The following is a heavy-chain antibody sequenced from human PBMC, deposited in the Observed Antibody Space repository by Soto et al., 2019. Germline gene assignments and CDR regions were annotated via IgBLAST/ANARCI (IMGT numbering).Heavy chain of an antibody. J-gene: IGHJ4*02. CDR2: LYNHGQT. D-gene: IGHD1-1*01. CDR1: GFIVSSSH. CDR3: ARLTEAERH. V-gene: IGHV3-53*01. Sequence: EVQLVESGGGLTQPGGSLRLSCVVSGFIVSSSHMIWVRQAPGKGLEGVSILYNHGQTNYVDSVKDRFTITRDNSKNTAYIQMSSLRVEDSAVYCCARLTEAERHWGQRALVNVSS.